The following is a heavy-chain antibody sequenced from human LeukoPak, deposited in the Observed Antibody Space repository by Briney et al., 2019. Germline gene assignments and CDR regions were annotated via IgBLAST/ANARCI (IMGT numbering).Heavy chain of an antibody. J-gene: IGHJ4*02. CDR3: AKDMNYDNIWGSYRYTIFDC. V-gene: IGHV3-23*01. Sequence: GGSLRLSCAASGFTFPTYAMSWVRQAPGKGLEWVSAISGSGGSTYYADSVKGRFTISRDSSKHTLYLQMNSLRADDTAVYYCAKDMNYDNIWGSYRYTIFDCWGLGTLVTVSS. D-gene: IGHD3-16*02. CDR2: ISGSGGST. CDR1: GFTFPTYA.